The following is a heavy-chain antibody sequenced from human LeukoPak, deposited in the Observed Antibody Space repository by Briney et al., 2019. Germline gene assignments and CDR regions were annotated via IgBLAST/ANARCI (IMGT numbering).Heavy chain of an antibody. D-gene: IGHD1-26*01. CDR3: ARDKSYSDYYGMDV. CDR1: GGSISSGDYY. J-gene: IGHJ6*02. Sequence: PSQTLSLTCTVSGGSISSGDYYWSWIRQPPGKGLEWIGYIYYSGSTYYNPSPKSRVTISVDTSKNQFSLKMSSVTAADTAVYYCARDKSYSDYYGMDVWGQGTTVTVSS. CDR2: IYYSGST. V-gene: IGHV4-30-4*01.